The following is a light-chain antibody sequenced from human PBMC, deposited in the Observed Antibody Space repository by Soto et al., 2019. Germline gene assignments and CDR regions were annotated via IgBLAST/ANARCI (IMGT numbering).Light chain of an antibody. CDR1: SSDVGGYNL. V-gene: IGLV2-23*01. CDR3: CSYAGSSTFV. J-gene: IGLJ1*01. Sequence: QSALTQPASVSGSPGQPITISCTGTSSDVGGYNLVSWYQQHPGKAPKLMIYEDSKRPSGLSNRFSGSKSGNTASLTISGLQAEDEADYYCCSYAGSSTFVFGTGTKVTVL. CDR2: EDS.